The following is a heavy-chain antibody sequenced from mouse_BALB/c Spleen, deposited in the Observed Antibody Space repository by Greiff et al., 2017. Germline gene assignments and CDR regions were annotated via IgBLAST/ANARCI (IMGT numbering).Heavy chain of an antibody. CDR2: INTYNDYT. CDR3: AREEGSYQFAY. Sequence: VQLKESGAELVRPGASVKISCKAFGYTFTNHHINWVKQRPGQGLDWIGYINTYNDYTSYNQKFKGKATLTVDKSSSTAYMELSSLTSEDSAVYSCAREEGSYQFAYWGQGTLVTVSA. V-gene: IGHV1S45*01. CDR1: GYTFTNHH. D-gene: IGHD1-1*02. J-gene: IGHJ3*01.